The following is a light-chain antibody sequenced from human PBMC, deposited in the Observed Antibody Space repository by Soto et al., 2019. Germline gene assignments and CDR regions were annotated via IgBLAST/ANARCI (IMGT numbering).Light chain of an antibody. CDR1: SNYVGGYNY. Sequence: QSVLTQPPSASGSPGQSDTISCTGNSNYVGGYNYVSWYQHHPGKAPKLIIYEVYKRPSGVPDRFSGSKSGNTAALTVSGLQAEDEADYYCSSYVGTNSYVFGTGTKVTVL. J-gene: IGLJ1*01. CDR2: EVY. V-gene: IGLV2-8*01. CDR3: SSYVGTNSYV.